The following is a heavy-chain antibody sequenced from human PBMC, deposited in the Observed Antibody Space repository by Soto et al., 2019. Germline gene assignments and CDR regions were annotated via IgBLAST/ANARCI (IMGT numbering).Heavy chain of an antibody. CDR1: GYDFTTYG. D-gene: IGHD6-6*01. CDR2: ISAHNGNT. V-gene: IGHV1-18*01. Sequence: QVHLVKSGAEVKKPGASVKVSCKGSGYDFTTYGITWVRQAPGQGLEWMAWISAHNGNTNYAQKLQGRVTVTRDTSTSTAYMELRSLRSDDTAVYYCARGRDGDYWDQGALVTVSS. J-gene: IGHJ4*02. CDR3: ARGRDGDY.